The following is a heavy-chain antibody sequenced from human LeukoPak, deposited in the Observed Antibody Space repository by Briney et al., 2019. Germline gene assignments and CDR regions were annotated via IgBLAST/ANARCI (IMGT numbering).Heavy chain of an antibody. CDR3: ARVPDLRYSSSSYYFDY. CDR2: IYYSGST. V-gene: IGHV4-31*03. D-gene: IGHD6-6*01. J-gene: IGHJ4*02. Sequence: SETLSLTCTVSGGSISSGGYYWSWIRQHPGKGLEWIGYIYYSGSTYYNPSLKSRVTISVDTSKNQFSLKLSSVTAADTAVYYCARVPDLRYSSSSYYFDYWGQGTLVAVSS. CDR1: GGSISSGGYY.